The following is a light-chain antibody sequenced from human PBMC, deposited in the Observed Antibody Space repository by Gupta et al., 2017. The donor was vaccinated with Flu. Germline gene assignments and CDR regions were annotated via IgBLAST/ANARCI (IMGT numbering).Light chain of an antibody. CDR1: SSDVGGYNY. CDR3: SSYTSSSTLGV. V-gene: IGLV2-14*01. J-gene: IGLJ3*02. CDR2: EVS. Sequence: QSALTQPASVSGSPGQSITISCTGTSSDVGGYNYVSWYQQHPGKAPKLMMYEVSNRPSGVSNRFSGSKSGKTASLTISGLQAEDEADYYCSSYTSSSTLGVFGGGTKLTV.